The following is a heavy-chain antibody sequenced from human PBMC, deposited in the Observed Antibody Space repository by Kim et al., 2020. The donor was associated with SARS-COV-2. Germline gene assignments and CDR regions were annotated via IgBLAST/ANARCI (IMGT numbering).Heavy chain of an antibody. D-gene: IGHD6-19*01. CDR2: ISGSGGST. CDR1: GFTFSSYA. CDR3: AKDPGHSSGWYGTYFDY. V-gene: IGHV3-23*01. J-gene: IGHJ4*02. Sequence: GGSLRLSCAASGFTFSSYAMSWVRQAPGKGLEWVSAISGSGGSTYYADSVKGRFTISRDNSKNTLYLQMNSLRAEDTAVYYCAKDPGHSSGWYGTYFDYWGQGTLVTVSS.